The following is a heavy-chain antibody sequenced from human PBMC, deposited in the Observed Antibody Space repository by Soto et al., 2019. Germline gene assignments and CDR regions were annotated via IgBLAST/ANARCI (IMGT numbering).Heavy chain of an antibody. V-gene: IGHV1-2*02. D-gene: IGHD2-2*01. CDR1: GYTFTGYY. CDR3: ARVRSTSSYYYYGMDV. Sequence: EASVKVSCKASGYTFTGYYMHWVRQAPGQGLEWMGWINPNSGGTNYAQKFQGRVTMTRDTSISTAYMELSRLRSDDTAVYYCARVRSTSSYYYYGMDVWGQGTTVTVSS. J-gene: IGHJ6*02. CDR2: INPNSGGT.